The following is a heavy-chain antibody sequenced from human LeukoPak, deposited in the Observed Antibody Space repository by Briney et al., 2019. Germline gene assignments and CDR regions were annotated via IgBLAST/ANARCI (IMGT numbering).Heavy chain of an antibody. CDR1: GGSISSGDYY. CDR2: IYYSGST. D-gene: IGHD3-10*01. Sequence: SETLSLTCTVSGGSISSGDYYWSWIRQPPGKGLEWIGYIYYSGSTYYNPSLKSRVTISVDTSKNQFSLKLSSVTAADTAVYYCARGLWFGDLFDYWGQGTLATVSS. J-gene: IGHJ4*02. V-gene: IGHV4-30-4*01. CDR3: ARGLWFGDLFDY.